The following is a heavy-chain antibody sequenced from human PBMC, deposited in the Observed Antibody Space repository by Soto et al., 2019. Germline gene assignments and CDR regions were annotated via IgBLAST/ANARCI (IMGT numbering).Heavy chain of an antibody. J-gene: IGHJ5*02. CDR1: GFSFSSYA. V-gene: IGHV3-23*01. CDR3: AKLRDGYNYDH. Sequence: EVQLLESGGGLVQPGGSLRLSCAASGFSFSSYARTWVRQTPGKGLEWVSTISGSGGSTYYADSVKGRFTISRDNPQNSLYLEMNSLRAEDTAIYYCAKLRDGYNYDHWGQGTLVTVSS. D-gene: IGHD5-12*01. CDR2: ISGSGGST.